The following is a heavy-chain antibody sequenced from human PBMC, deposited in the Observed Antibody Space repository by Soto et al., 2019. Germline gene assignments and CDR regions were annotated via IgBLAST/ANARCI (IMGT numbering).Heavy chain of an antibody. Sequence: EVQLVESGGGLVQPGESLRLSCAASGFIFSAIPMNWVRQAPGKGLEWTSHISSDSITIYFADSVKGRFTISRDNAKNSLFLQMNSLRDEDTAVYYCARGDNWFDPWGQGTLVTVSS. CDR3: ARGDNWFDP. V-gene: IGHV3-48*02. CDR1: GFIFSAIP. CDR2: ISSDSITI. J-gene: IGHJ5*02.